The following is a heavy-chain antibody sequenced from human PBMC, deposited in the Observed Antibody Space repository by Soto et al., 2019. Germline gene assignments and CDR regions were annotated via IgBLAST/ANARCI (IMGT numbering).Heavy chain of an antibody. CDR1: GFAFSSYG. CDR2: ISYDGSNT. Sequence: QVQLVQSGGGVVQSGRSLRLSCAASGFAFSSYGMHWVRQAPGKGLEWVAVISYDGSNTYYADSVKGRFIISRDNSKNSLYLQMNSLRAEDTAVYYCAKDRLPVVPVAVFDHWGQGTLVSVSS. D-gene: IGHD2-15*01. CDR3: AKDRLPVVPVAVFDH. V-gene: IGHV3-30*18. J-gene: IGHJ4*02.